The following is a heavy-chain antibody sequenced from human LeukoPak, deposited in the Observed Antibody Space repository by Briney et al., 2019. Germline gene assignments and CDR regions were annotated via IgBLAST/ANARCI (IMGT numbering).Heavy chain of an antibody. V-gene: IGHV3-21*01. J-gene: IGHJ6*03. CDR2: ITSSATYI. CDR3: ARDPYSGNYGNDYYYYMDV. CDR1: GFTFDDYG. D-gene: IGHD1-26*01. Sequence: GGSLRLSCAASGFTFDDYGMSWVRQAPGKGLEWVSSITSSATYIFYADSVKGRFTISRDNAKNSLYLQMDSLGPEDTAVYYCARDPYSGNYGNDYYYYMDVWGKGTTVTISS.